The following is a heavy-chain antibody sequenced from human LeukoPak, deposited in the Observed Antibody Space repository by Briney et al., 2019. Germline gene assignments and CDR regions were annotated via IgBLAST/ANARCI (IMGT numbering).Heavy chain of an antibody. V-gene: IGHV3-48*03. Sequence: GGSLRLSCAASGFTFSSYAMSWVRQAPGKGLGWVSYISSSGSTIYYADSVKGRFTISRDNAKNSLYLQTNSLRAGDTAVYYCARQDYDILTGYYRYFDYWGQGTLVTVSS. CDR1: GFTFSSYA. CDR3: ARQDYDILTGYYRYFDY. J-gene: IGHJ4*02. D-gene: IGHD3-9*01. CDR2: ISSSGSTI.